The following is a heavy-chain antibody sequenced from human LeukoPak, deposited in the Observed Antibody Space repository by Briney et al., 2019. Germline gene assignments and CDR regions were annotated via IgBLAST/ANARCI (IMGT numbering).Heavy chain of an antibody. D-gene: IGHD3-10*01. V-gene: IGHV4-30-4*01. Sequence: SETLSLTCTVSGGSISSGDYYWSWIRQPPGKGLEWIGYIYYSGSTYYNPSLKSRVTISVDTSKNQFSLKLSSVTAADTAVYYCARTTRITMVRGVGFNYWGQGTLVTVSS. CDR3: ARTTRITMVRGVGFNY. CDR2: IYYSGST. J-gene: IGHJ4*02. CDR1: GGSISSGDYY.